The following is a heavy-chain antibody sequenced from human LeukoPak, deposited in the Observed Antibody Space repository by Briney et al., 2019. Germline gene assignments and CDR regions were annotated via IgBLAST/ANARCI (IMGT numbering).Heavy chain of an antibody. CDR2: ISSSSSYI. Sequence: GGSLRLSCAASGFTFSSYSMNWVRQAPGKGLEWVSSISSSSSYIYYADSVKGRFTISRDNAKNSLYLQMNSLRAEDTAVYYCARETIVVAPVRAFDIWGQGTMVTVSS. V-gene: IGHV3-21*01. CDR1: GFTFSSYS. J-gene: IGHJ3*02. CDR3: ARETIVVAPVRAFDI. D-gene: IGHD3-22*01.